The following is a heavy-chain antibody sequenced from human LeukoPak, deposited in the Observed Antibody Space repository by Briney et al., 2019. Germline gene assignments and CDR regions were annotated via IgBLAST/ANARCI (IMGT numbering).Heavy chain of an antibody. D-gene: IGHD3-22*01. Sequence: SVKVSCKASGYTFTSYGISWVRQAPGQGLEWMGGIIPIFGTANYAQKFQGRVTITADESTSTAYMELSSLRSEDTAVYYCARGTYYYDSSGYLLFDYWGQGTLVTVSS. CDR3: ARGTYYYDSSGYLLFDY. J-gene: IGHJ4*02. CDR1: GYTFTSYG. CDR2: IIPIFGTA. V-gene: IGHV1-69*13.